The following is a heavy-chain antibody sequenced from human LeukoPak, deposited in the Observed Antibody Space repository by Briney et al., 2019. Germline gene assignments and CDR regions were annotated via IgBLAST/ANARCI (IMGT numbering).Heavy chain of an antibody. CDR3: ARGEYSSSWSLLGAFDI. CDR2: INHSGST. D-gene: IGHD6-13*01. V-gene: IGHV4-34*01. J-gene: IGHJ3*02. Sequence: PSETLSLTCAVYGGSFSGYYWSWIRQPPGKGLEWIGEINHSGSTNYNPSLKSRVTISVDTSKNQFSLKLSSVTAADTAVYYCARGEYSSSWSLLGAFDIWGQGTMVTVSS. CDR1: GGSFSGYY.